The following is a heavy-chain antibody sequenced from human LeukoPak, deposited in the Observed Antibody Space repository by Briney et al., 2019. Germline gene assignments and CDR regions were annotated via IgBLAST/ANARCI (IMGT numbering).Heavy chain of an antibody. V-gene: IGHV1-2*02. J-gene: IGHJ4*02. CDR2: INPNSGGT. D-gene: IGHD3-10*01. Sequence: EASVKVSCKASGYTFTGYYMHWVRQAPGQGLEWMGWINPNSGGTNYAQKFQGRVTITADESTSTAYMELSSLRSEDTAVYYCARVPYYYGSGSYYFMDYWGQGTLVTVSS. CDR1: GYTFTGYY. CDR3: ARVPYYYGSGSYYFMDY.